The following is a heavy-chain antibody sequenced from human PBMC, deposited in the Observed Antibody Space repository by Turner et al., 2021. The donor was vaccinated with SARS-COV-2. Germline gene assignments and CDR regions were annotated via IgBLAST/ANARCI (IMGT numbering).Heavy chain of an antibody. CDR2: IYYSRST. J-gene: IGHJ4*02. V-gene: IGHV4-31*03. CDR3: VRFYYGSGFQIGSHYFDY. CDR1: GGSISSGGYY. D-gene: IGHD3-10*01. Sequence: QVQLQESGPGLVKPSQTLSLTCTVSGGSISSGGYYWSWIRQHTGKGLEWIGNIYYSRSTYYNPSLKSRVTISVDTSKNQFSLKLSSVTAADTAVYYCVRFYYGSGFQIGSHYFDYWGQGTLVTVSS.